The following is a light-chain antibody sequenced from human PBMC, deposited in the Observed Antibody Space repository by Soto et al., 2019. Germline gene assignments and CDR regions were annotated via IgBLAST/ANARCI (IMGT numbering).Light chain of an antibody. CDR3: QQLNSYQIT. CDR2: AAS. CDR1: QGISSY. Sequence: DIQLTQSPSFLSASVGDRVTISCRASQGISSYLAWYQQKPGKAPKLLIYAASTLQSGVPSRFSGSGAGTEFTLTFSSLQPEDFAPYSCQQLNSYQITFGQGTRLEIK. J-gene: IGKJ5*01. V-gene: IGKV1-9*01.